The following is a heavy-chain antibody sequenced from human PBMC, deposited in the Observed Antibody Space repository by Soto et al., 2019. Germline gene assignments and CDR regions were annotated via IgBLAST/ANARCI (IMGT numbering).Heavy chain of an antibody. Sequence: QVQLQESGPGLVKPSGTLSLTCAVSSGSISSSNWWSWVRQHPGKGLEWIGEIYHSGSTNYNPSLKSRVTISVDKSKNQFSLKLSSVTAADPAVYYCARARSGITIFGVVIICHYYMDVWGKGTTVTVSS. CDR3: ARARSGITIFGVVIICHYYMDV. D-gene: IGHD3-3*01. V-gene: IGHV4-4*02. CDR2: IYHSGST. CDR1: SGSISSSNW. J-gene: IGHJ6*03.